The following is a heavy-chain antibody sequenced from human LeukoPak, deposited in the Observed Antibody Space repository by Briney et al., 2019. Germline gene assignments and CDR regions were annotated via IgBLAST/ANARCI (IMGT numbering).Heavy chain of an antibody. CDR3: ATHITIFGVVTVPPDV. Sequence: EASVKVSCKASGYTFTGYYMHLVRQAPGQGLEWMGWINPNSGGTNYAQKFQGRVTMTRDTSISTAYMELSRLRSDDTAVYYCATHITIFGVVTVPPDVWGKGTTVTVSS. J-gene: IGHJ6*04. D-gene: IGHD3-3*01. V-gene: IGHV1-2*02. CDR2: INPNSGGT. CDR1: GYTFTGYY.